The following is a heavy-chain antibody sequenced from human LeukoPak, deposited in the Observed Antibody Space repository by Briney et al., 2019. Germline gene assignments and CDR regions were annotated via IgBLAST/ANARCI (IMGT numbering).Heavy chain of an antibody. D-gene: IGHD6-13*01. J-gene: IGHJ6*03. Sequence: SETLSLTCTVSGYSISSGYYWGWIRQPPGKGLEWIGSIYQSGSTHYNPSLKSRVTISVDTSKNQFSLKLSSVTAADTAVYYCARGGSSSFLYYYMDVWGKGTTVTVSS. CDR1: GYSISSGYY. CDR2: IYQSGST. V-gene: IGHV4-38-2*02. CDR3: ARGGSSSFLYYYMDV.